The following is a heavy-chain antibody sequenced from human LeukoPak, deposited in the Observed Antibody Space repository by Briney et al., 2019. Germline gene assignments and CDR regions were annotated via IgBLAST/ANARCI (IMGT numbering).Heavy chain of an antibody. CDR2: ITGSGRDT. CDR3: ARLLAYNSGGEAFDH. CDR1: GFTFSTYA. J-gene: IGHJ4*02. V-gene: IGHV3-23*01. D-gene: IGHD1-20*01. Sequence: PGGSLRLSCAASGFTFSTYAMNWVRQAPGKRLEWVSSITGSGRDTYYAGSVRGRITISRDNAENSLYLQMNSLRAEDTAVYYCARLLAYNSGGEAFDHWGQGTLVTVSS.